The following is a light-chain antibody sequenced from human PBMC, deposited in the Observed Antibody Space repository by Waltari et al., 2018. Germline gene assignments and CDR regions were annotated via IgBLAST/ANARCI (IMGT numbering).Light chain of an antibody. CDR3: QQSYGSRT. CDR2: AAS. CDR1: QSISSY. V-gene: IGKV1-39*01. J-gene: IGKJ1*01. Sequence: DIQMTQSPTSLSASVGDRVTITCRASQSISSYLNWYQQKPGKAPKLLIYAASSLQSGGPSRFSGSGSGTDFTLTISSLQPEDFATYYCQQSYGSRTFGQGTKVEIK.